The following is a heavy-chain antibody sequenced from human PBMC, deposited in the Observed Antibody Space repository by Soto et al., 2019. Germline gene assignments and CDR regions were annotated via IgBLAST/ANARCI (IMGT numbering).Heavy chain of an antibody. CDR2: INAGNGNT. CDR3: ARDPSGYCSGGSCYSVDYFDY. D-gene: IGHD2-15*01. V-gene: IGHV1-3*01. J-gene: IGHJ4*02. Sequence: ASVKVSCKASGYTFTSYAMHWVRQAPGQRLEWMGWINAGNGNTKYSQKFQGRVTITRDTSASTAYMELSSLRSEDTAVYYCARDPSGYCSGGSCYSVDYFDYWGQGTLVTVSS. CDR1: GYTFTSYA.